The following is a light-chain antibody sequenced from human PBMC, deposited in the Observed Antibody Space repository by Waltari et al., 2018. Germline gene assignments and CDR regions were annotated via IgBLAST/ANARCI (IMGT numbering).Light chain of an antibody. J-gene: IGKJ4*01. CDR1: QGISSY. CDR2: AAS. CDR3: LQHNSYPLT. Sequence: DTVTITCRASQGISSYLNWFQQKPGKAPKLLIYAASSLESGVPSRFSGSGSGTEFTLTISSLQPEDFAAYYCLQHNSYPLTFGGGTKVEIK. V-gene: IGKV1-17*01.